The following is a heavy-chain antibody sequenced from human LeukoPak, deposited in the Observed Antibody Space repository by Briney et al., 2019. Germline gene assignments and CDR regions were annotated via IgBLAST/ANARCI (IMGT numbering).Heavy chain of an antibody. CDR2: IYHSGST. D-gene: IGHD6-19*01. J-gene: IGHJ6*03. Sequence: SETLSLTCTVSGYSISSGYYWGWIRPPPGKGLEWIESIYHSGSTYYNPSLKSRVTISVDTSKNQFSLKLSSVTAADTVVYYCARGGSGWNYYYYYMDVWGKGTTVTISS. CDR3: ARGGSGWNYYYYYMDV. V-gene: IGHV4-38-2*02. CDR1: GYSISSGYY.